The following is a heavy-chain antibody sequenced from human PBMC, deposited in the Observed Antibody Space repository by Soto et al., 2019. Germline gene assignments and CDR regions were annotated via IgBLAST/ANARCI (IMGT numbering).Heavy chain of an antibody. V-gene: IGHV4-39*01. J-gene: IGHJ4*02. CDR1: GGSISSSSYY. Sequence: SETLSLTCTVSGGSISSSSYYWGWIRQPPGKGLEWIGSIYYSGSTYYNPSLKSRVTISVDTSKNQFSLKLSSVTAADTAVYYCARFILYLDYWGQGTLVTVSS. CDR2: IYYSGST. CDR3: ARFILYLDY.